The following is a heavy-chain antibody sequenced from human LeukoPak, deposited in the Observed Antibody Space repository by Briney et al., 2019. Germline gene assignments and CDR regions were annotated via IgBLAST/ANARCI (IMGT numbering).Heavy chain of an antibody. J-gene: IGHJ6*02. CDR3: ARHLRSMVRGVITTYYYYGMDV. CDR2: IYYSGST. CDR1: GGSISSYY. V-gene: IGHV4-59*08. Sequence: SETLSLTCTVSGGSISSYYWSWIRQPPGEGLEWIGYIYYSGSTNYNPSLKSRVTISVDTSKNQFSPKLSSVTAADTAVYYCARHLRSMVRGVITTYYYYGMDVWGQGTTVTVSS. D-gene: IGHD3-10*01.